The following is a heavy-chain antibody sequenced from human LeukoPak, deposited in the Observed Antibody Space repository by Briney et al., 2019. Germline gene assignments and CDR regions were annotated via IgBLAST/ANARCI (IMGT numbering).Heavy chain of an antibody. CDR3: ARYGCSSTSCYYGMDV. D-gene: IGHD2-2*01. V-gene: IGHV1-18*01. J-gene: IGHJ6*02. CDR2: ISAYNGNT. CDR1: GGTFSSYA. Sequence: ASVKVSCKASGGTFSSYAISWVRQAPGQGLEWMGWISAYNGNTNYAQKLQGRVTMTTDTSTSTAYMELRSLRSDDTAVYYCARYGCSSTSCYYGMDVWGQGTTITVSS.